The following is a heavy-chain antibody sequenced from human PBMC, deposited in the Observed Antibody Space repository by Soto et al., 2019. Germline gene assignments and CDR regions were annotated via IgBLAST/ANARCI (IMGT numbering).Heavy chain of an antibody. CDR2: ISGSSGST. V-gene: IGHV3-23*01. D-gene: IGHD4-17*01. Sequence: EVQLLESGGGLVQPGGSLRLSCAASGFTFNTYAMSWVRQAPGKGLEWVSAISGSSGSTYYADSVKGRFTISRDNSKNTLYLQMNSLRAEDTAVYYCAARYDFGDLPNWFSPWGQGTLVTVSS. CDR1: GFTFNTYA. CDR3: AARYDFGDLPNWFSP. J-gene: IGHJ5*02.